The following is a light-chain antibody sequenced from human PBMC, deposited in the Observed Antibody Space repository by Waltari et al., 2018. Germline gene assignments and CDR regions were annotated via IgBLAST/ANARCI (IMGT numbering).Light chain of an antibody. CDR3: QQYKNWRA. Sequence: SVSPGERATLSCRASQSVGSNLAWYQQKPGQAPRLLIYGASTRATGFPARFSGSGSGTEFTLTISSLQSEDSAVYYCQQYKNWRALGQGTKVEIK. J-gene: IGKJ1*01. V-gene: IGKV3-15*01. CDR2: GAS. CDR1: QSVGSN.